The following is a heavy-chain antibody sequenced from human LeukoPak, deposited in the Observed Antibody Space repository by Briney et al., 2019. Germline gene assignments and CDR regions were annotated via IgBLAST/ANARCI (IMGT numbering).Heavy chain of an antibody. J-gene: IGHJ4*02. D-gene: IGHD1-26*01. CDR1: GFTFDDYA. CDR2: ISWDGGST. V-gene: IGHV3-43D*03. CDR3: AKDIRGGSYQLDY. Sequence: GGSLRLSCAASGFTFDDYAMHWVRHAPGKGLEWVSLISWDGGSTYYADSVKGRFTISRDNSKNSLYLQMNSLRAEDTALYYCAKDIRGGSYQLDYWGQGTLVTVSS.